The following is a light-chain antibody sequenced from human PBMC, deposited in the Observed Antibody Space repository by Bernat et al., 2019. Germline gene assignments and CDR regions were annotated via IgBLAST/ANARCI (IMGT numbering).Light chain of an antibody. J-gene: IGKJ3*01. CDR3: QQSYSSPPIT. Sequence: DIQMTQSPSSLSASVGDRVTITCRASQSISSYLNWYPQKPGKAPKLLIYAASSLQSGVPSRFSGSGSGTDLTLTISSLQPEDVATYYCQQSYSSPPITFGPGTKVDIK. CDR1: QSISSY. V-gene: IGKV1-39*01. CDR2: AAS.